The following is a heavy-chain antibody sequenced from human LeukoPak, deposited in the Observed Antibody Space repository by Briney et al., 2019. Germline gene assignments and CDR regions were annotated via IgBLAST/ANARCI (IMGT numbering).Heavy chain of an antibody. D-gene: IGHD3-3*01. CDR2: ISWNSGSI. V-gene: IGHV3-9*01. CDR3: AKWVTYDFWSGPAAFDI. J-gene: IGHJ3*02. Sequence: GGSLRLSCAASGFTFDDYAMHWVRQAPGKGLEWVSGISWNSGSIGYADSVKGRFTISRDNAKNSLYLQMNSLRAEDTALYYCAKWVTYDFWSGPAAFDIWGQGTMVTVS. CDR1: GFTFDDYA.